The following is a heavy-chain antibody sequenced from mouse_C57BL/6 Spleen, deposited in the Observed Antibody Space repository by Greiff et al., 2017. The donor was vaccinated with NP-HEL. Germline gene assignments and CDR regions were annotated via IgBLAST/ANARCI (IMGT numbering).Heavy chain of an antibody. CDR1: GYTFTSYW. D-gene: IGHD2-1*01. CDR2: IYPGSGST. J-gene: IGHJ4*01. CDR3: ARIYYGNYDAMDY. Sequence: QVQLQQPGAELVKPGASVKMSCKASGYTFTSYWITWVKQRPGQGLEWIGDIYPGSGSTNYNEKFKSKATLTVDTSSSTAYMQLRSLTSEDSAVYYCARIYYGNYDAMDYWGQGTSVTVSS. V-gene: IGHV1-55*01.